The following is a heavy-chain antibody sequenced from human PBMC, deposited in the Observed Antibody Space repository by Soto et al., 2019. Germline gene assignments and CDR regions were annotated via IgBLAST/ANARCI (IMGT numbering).Heavy chain of an antibody. J-gene: IGHJ1*01. V-gene: IGHV3-21*01. CDR2: ISSSSSYI. CDR1: GFTFSSYS. Sequence: PGGSLRLSCAASGFTFSSYSMNWVRQAPGKGLEWVSSISSSSSYIYYADSVKGRFTISRDNAQNSLYLQMNSLRAEDTAVYYIGRDPGEYCGGACYSLQHWGKGTLVTVTS. D-gene: IGHD2-21*01. CDR3: GRDPGEYCGGACYSLQH.